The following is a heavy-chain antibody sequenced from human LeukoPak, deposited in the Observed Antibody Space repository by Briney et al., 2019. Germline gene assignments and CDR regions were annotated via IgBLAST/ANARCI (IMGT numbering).Heavy chain of an antibody. CDR3: ASSIVVVTSFDY. CDR1: GGSISSYY. Sequence: PSATLSLTCTVSGGSISSYYWSWIRQPPGKGLEWIGYIYYSGSTNYNPSLKSRVTISVDTSKNQFSLKLSSVTAADTAVYYCASSIVVVTSFDYWGQGTLVTVSS. J-gene: IGHJ4*02. CDR2: IYYSGST. D-gene: IGHD2-21*02. V-gene: IGHV4-59*01.